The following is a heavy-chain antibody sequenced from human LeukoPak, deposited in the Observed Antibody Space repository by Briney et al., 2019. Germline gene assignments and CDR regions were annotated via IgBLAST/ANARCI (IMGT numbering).Heavy chain of an antibody. J-gene: IGHJ4*02. V-gene: IGHV4-61*08. CDR2: IYYSGST. CDR1: GASISGSGYY. Sequence: SETLSLTCAVSGASISGSGYYLGWIRQPPGKGLEWIGYIYYSGSTNYNPSLKSRVTISVDTSKNQFSLKLSSVTAADTAVYYCARDSLTVTTGGLVYWGQGTLVTVSS. CDR3: ARDSLTVTTGGLVY. D-gene: IGHD4-17*01.